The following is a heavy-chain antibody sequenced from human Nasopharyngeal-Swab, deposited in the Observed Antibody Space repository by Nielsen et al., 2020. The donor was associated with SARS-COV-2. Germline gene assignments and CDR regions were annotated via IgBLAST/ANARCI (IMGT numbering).Heavy chain of an antibody. Sequence: WIRQPPWKGLEWVGSIYYSGSTYYNPSLKSRVTISVDTSKNQFSLKLSSVTAADTAVYYCASGGVNANTIFGVVIPPLWYYYGMDVWGQGTTVTVSS. CDR3: ASGGVNANTIFGVVIPPLWYYYGMDV. J-gene: IGHJ6*02. D-gene: IGHD3-3*01. CDR2: IYYSGST. V-gene: IGHV4-39*07.